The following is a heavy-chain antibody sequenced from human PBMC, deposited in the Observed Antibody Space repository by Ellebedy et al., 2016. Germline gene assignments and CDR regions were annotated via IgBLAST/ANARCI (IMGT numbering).Heavy chain of an antibody. CDR1: GFNFSDYS. CDR2: ISSSSSTI. Sequence: GESLKISCAASGFNFSDYSMNWVRQAPGNELEWVSYISSSSSTIYYADSVKGRFTISRDNAKNSLFLQMNSLRDEDTAVYYCARGYCSGTSCHRYFDYWGQGTLVIVSS. CDR3: ARGYCSGTSCHRYFDY. V-gene: IGHV3-48*02. D-gene: IGHD2-2*01. J-gene: IGHJ4*02.